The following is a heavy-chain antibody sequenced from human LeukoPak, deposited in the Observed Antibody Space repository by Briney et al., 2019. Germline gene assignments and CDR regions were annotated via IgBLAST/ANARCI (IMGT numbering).Heavy chain of an antibody. Sequence: GGSLRLSCAASGFTFSSYAMSWVRQAPGKGLEWVSAISGSGGNTYYADSVKGRFTISRDNSKSTLYLQMNSLRAEDTAVYYCARAYSSSSGWPLYYFDYWGQGTLVTVSS. CDR2: ISGSGGNT. CDR1: GFTFSSYA. D-gene: IGHD6-19*01. V-gene: IGHV3-23*01. J-gene: IGHJ4*02. CDR3: ARAYSSSSGWPLYYFDY.